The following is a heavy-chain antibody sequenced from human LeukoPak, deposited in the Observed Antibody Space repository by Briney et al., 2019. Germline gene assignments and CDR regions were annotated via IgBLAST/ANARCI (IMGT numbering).Heavy chain of an antibody. Sequence: ASVKVSCKASGGTFSSYAISWVRQAPGQGLEWMGGIIPIFGTANYAQKFQGRVTITADESTSTAYMELSSLRAEDTAVYYCAKDSSSWSDLVYYYYYMDVWGKGTTVTISS. CDR1: GGTFSSYA. CDR2: IIPIFGTA. D-gene: IGHD6-13*01. J-gene: IGHJ6*03. V-gene: IGHV1-69*01. CDR3: AKDSSSWSDLVYYYYYMDV.